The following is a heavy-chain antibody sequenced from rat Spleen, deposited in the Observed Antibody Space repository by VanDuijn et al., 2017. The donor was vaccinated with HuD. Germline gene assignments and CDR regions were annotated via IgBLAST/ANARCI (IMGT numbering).Heavy chain of an antibody. CDR2: IWSGGST. Sequence: EVQLVESGGDLVQPGRSLKLSCVASGFTFSSSWMYWIRQAPGKGLEWMGVIWSGGSTGYNSLLKSRLTISRDTSKSQVFLKMNSLQTEDTATYYCAREGKLGVRGYYFDYWGQGVMVTVSS. CDR1: GFTFSSSW. V-gene: IGHV2S63*01. J-gene: IGHJ2*01. D-gene: IGHD5-1*01. CDR3: AREGKLGVRGYYFDY.